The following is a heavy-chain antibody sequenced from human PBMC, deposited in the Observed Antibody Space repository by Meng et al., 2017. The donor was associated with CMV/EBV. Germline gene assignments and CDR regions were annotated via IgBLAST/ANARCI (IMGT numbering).Heavy chain of an antibody. CDR3: ARLDCSSTSCYKLGWLDP. D-gene: IGHD2-2*01. CDR1: GYTFTSYY. Sequence: ASVKVSCKASGYTFTSYYMHWVRQAPGQGLEWMGIINPSGGSTSYAQKFQGRVTMTRDTSMSTAYMELSSLRSDDTAVYYCARLDCSSTSCYKLGWLDPWGQGTLVTVSS. J-gene: IGHJ5*02. CDR2: INPSGGST. V-gene: IGHV1-46*01.